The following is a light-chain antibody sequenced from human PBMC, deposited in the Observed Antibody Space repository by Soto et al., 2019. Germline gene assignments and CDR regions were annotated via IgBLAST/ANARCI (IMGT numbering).Light chain of an antibody. CDR3: SSYAGSSNV. CDR1: SSDVGSYNL. V-gene: IGLV2-23*02. CDR2: EVS. Sequence: QSALTQPASVSGSPGQSITISCTGTSSDVGSYNLVSWFQQHPGEAPKLIIYEVSDRPSGVSNRFSGSKSGNTASLTISGLQGSDEADYYCSSYAGSSNVFGTGTKVTVL. J-gene: IGLJ1*01.